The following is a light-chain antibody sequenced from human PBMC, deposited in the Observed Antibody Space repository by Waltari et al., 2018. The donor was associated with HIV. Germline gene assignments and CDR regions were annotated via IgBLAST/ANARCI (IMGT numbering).Light chain of an antibody. CDR3: CSYAGTYTFVV. CDR2: DVS. V-gene: IGLV2-11*01. Sequence: QSALTQPRSLSGSPGQSVTISCTGTSSDVGSYNYVSWYQHHPGKAPNLLLYDVSERPSGVPDRFSGSKSGKTASLTISGLQAEDEADYYCCSYAGTYTFVVFGGGTKLTVL. J-gene: IGLJ2*01. CDR1: SSDVGSYNY.